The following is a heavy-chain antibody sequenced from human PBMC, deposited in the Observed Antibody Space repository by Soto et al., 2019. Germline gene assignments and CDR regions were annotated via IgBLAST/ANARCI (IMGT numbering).Heavy chain of an antibody. CDR2: ISSSSSYI. CDR3: AGEGCDYEGYYYYYGMDV. CDR1: GFTFSSYS. D-gene: IGHD4-17*01. Sequence: GGSLRLSCAASGFTFSSYSMNWVRQAPGKGLEWVSSISSSSSYIYYADSVKGRFTISRDNAKNSLYLQMNSLRAEDTAVYYCAGEGCDYEGYYYYYGMDVWGQGTTVTVSS. J-gene: IGHJ6*02. V-gene: IGHV3-21*01.